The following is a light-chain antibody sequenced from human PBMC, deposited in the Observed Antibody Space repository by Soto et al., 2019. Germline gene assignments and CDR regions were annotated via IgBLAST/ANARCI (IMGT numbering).Light chain of an antibody. V-gene: IGKV3-20*01. J-gene: IGKJ1*01. CDR2: GAS. CDR1: QSFSSSY. CDR3: QQYDSSPLT. Sequence: EIVLTQSPGTLSLSPGERATLSCRASQSFSSSYLAWYQQKPGQAPRLLIYGASNRATGIPDRFSGSGSGTDFTLTISRLEPEDFAVYYWQQYDSSPLTFGQGTKVEIK.